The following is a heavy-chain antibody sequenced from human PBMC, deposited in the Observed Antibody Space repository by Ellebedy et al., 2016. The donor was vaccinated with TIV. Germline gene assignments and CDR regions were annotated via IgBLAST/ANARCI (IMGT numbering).Heavy chain of an antibody. CDR3: ARAWGRVVVAATGY. Sequence: ASVKVSXXASGYTFTGYYVHWVRQAPGQGLEWMGWINPNSGGTNYAQKFQGRVTMTRDTSISTAYMELSRLRSDDTAVYYCARAWGRVVVAATGYWGQGTLVTVSS. CDR2: INPNSGGT. J-gene: IGHJ4*02. V-gene: IGHV1-2*02. CDR1: GYTFTGYY. D-gene: IGHD2-15*01.